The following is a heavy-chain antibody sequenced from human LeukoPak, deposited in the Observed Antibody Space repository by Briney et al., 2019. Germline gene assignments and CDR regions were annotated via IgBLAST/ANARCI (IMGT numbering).Heavy chain of an antibody. Sequence: PGGSLRLSCAASGFTFSGSAMHWVRQASGKGLEWVGRIRSKANSYATAYAASVKGRFTISRDDSKNTAYLQMNSLKTEDTAVYCCTRLTDYYDSSGYYPFDYWGQGTLVTVSS. V-gene: IGHV3-73*01. J-gene: IGHJ4*02. CDR2: IRSKANSYAT. D-gene: IGHD3-22*01. CDR3: TRLTDYYDSSGYYPFDY. CDR1: GFTFSGSA.